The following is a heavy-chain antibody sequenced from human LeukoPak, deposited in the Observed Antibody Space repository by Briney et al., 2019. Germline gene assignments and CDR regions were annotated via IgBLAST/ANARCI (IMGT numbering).Heavy chain of an antibody. Sequence: LGGSLRLSCAASGFTFSIYWIHWVRQTPGKGLVWVSRVNGDGSSTIYAASVRGRFTMSRDNAKNAVFLQMNSLRAEDTALYFCTRSIGHCSGGACFEDGFDLWGQGTVVTVSS. CDR2: VNGDGSST. CDR1: GFTFSIYW. J-gene: IGHJ3*01. V-gene: IGHV3-74*01. CDR3: TRSIGHCSGGACFEDGFDL. D-gene: IGHD2-15*01.